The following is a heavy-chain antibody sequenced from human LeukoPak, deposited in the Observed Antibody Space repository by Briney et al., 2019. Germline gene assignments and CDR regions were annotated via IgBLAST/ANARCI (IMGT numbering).Heavy chain of an antibody. D-gene: IGHD3/OR15-3a*01. V-gene: IGHV4-59*01. Sequence: PSETLSLTCTVSGGSISSYYWSWIRQPPGKGLEWIGYIYYSGSTNYNPSLKSRVTISVDTSKNQFSLKLSSVTAADTAVYYCARVNPLDPFDVWGKGTTVTVSS. CDR3: ARVNPLDPFDV. CDR2: IYYSGST. CDR1: GGSISSYY. J-gene: IGHJ6*04.